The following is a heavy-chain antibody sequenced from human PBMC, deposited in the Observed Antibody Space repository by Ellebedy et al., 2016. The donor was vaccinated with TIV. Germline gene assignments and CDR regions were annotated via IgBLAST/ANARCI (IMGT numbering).Heavy chain of an antibody. CDR1: GFTFSNYG. CDR3: VRDRPDLVSHYTSPSYWPGTPDGFDI. CDR2: ISCDGSKN. J-gene: IGHJ3*02. Sequence: GESLKISXAASGFTFSNYGMNWVRQAPGKGLQWVAVISCDGSKNYYADSLKGRFTISRDTSKNTLFLQMNSLRPDDTAVYYCVRDRPDLVSHYTSPSYWPGTPDGFDIWGHGTVVTVSS. V-gene: IGHV3-30*03. D-gene: IGHD3-10*01.